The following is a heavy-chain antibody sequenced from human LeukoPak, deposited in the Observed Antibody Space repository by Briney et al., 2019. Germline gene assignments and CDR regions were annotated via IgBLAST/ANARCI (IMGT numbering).Heavy chain of an antibody. V-gene: IGHV1-46*01. CDR1: GYTFTSYY. D-gene: IGHD2-15*01. J-gene: IGHJ6*02. CDR3: ARDEDIVVVVAEPGGMDV. Sequence: ASVKVSCKASGYTFTSYYIHWVRQAPGQGLEWMGIINPSGGSTSYAQKFQGRVTMTRDTSTSTVYMELSSLRSEDTAVYYCARDEDIVVVVAEPGGMDVWGQGTTVTVSS. CDR2: INPSGGST.